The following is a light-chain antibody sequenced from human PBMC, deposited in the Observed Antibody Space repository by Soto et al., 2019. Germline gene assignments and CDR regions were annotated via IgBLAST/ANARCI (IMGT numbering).Light chain of an antibody. Sequence: AIQVPQSPSSLSASVGDSVTITCRTSQGIRSALGWYQQKPGKVPKLLIYAAYTLRSGVPSRFSGSGSGRDFTLTISSLQPEDGATYYCLLDYSYFWAFGKGTKV. V-gene: IGKV1-6*01. CDR3: LLDYSYFWA. CDR2: AAY. J-gene: IGKJ1*01. CDR1: QGIRSA.